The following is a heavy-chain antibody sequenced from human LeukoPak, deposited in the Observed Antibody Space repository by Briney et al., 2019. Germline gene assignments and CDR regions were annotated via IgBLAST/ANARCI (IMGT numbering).Heavy chain of an antibody. Sequence: GGSLRLSCAASGFTFNDYYMCWIRQAPGKGLEWLSYINIGGTNAHYADSVKGRFTISRDNAKKSLYLEMNNLRAEDTAVYYCATDGAGFDTWGQGVLVTVSS. CDR1: GFTFNDYY. J-gene: IGHJ5*02. CDR2: INIGGTNA. V-gene: IGHV3-11*04. CDR3: ATDGAGFDT.